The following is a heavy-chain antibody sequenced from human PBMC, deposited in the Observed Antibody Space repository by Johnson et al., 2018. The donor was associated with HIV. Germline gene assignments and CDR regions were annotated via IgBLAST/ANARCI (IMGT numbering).Heavy chain of an antibody. CDR3: TTMGLGSSSWRYDAFDI. V-gene: IGHV3-15*01. CDR2: IKSKSDGGTT. CDR1: GFTFSYAW. Sequence: EVQLVESGGGLVKTGGSLRLSCAASGFTFSYAWMSWVRQAPGKGLEWIGRIKSKSDGGTTEYVAPVKGRFSISRDDSKNTLYLQMNSLKTEDTAVYYCTTMGLGSSSWRYDAFDIWGQGTMVTVSS. J-gene: IGHJ3*02. D-gene: IGHD6-13*01.